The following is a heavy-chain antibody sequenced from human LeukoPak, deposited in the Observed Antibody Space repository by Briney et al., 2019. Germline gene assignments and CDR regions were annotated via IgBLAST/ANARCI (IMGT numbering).Heavy chain of an antibody. CDR1: GFTFSNAW. D-gene: IGHD3-22*01. V-gene: IGHV3-15*01. CDR2: IKSKTNGGTT. Sequence: TGGSLRLSCAASGFTFSNAWMSWVRQVPGKGLDWVGRIKSKTNGGTTDHAAPVKGRFTISRDDSKSTLYLQMNSLKTEDTAVYYCTYYYDSSTYYHVDYRGQGTLVTVSS. J-gene: IGHJ4*02. CDR3: TYYYDSSTYYHVDY.